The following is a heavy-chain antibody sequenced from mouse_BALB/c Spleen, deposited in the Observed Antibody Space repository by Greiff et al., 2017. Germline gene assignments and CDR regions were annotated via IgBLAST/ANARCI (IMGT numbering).Heavy chain of an antibody. V-gene: IGHV5-6-5*01. CDR2: ISSGGST. Sequence: EVKLQESGGGLVKPGGSLKLSCAASGFTFSSYAMSWVRQTPEKRLEWVASISSGGSTYYPDSVRGRFTISRDNARNILYLQMSSLRSEDTAMYYCARRDDYAMDYWGQGTSVTVSS. CDR1: GFTFSSYA. J-gene: IGHJ4*01. D-gene: IGHD3-3*01. CDR3: ARRDDYAMDY.